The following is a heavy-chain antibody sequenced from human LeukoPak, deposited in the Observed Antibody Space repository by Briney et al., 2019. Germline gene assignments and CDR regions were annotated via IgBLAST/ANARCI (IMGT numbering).Heavy chain of an antibody. V-gene: IGHV6-1*01. CDR3: ARGEDCSSTSCSEDIYYYYGMDV. CDR2: TYYRSKWYN. J-gene: IGHJ6*02. CDR1: GDSVSSNSAA. Sequence: SQTLSLTCAISGDSVSSNSAAWNWIRQSPSRGLEWLGRTYYRSKWYNDYAVSVKSRITINPDTSKNQFSLQLNSVTPEDTAVYYCARGEDCSSTSCSEDIYYYYGMDVWGQGTTVTVSS. D-gene: IGHD2-2*01.